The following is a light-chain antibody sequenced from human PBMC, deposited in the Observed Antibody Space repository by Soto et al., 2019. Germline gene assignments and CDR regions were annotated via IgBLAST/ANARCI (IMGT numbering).Light chain of an antibody. CDR2: DYD. J-gene: IGLJ1*01. CDR1: SSNLGDNT. CDR3: AAWDASLDGYV. V-gene: IGLV1-44*01. Sequence: QSVLTQPPSASGTPGQRVTISCSTSSSNLGDNTVNWYQQVPGTAPKLLIYDYDQRPSGVPDRFSGSKSGTSASLAISGLQSEDEADYYCAAWDASLDGYVFGTGTKVTVL.